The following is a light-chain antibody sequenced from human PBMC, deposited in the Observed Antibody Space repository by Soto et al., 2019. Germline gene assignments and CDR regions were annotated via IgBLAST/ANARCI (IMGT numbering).Light chain of an antibody. CDR3: CSYAGGLTSAGYV. V-gene: IGLV2-23*02. J-gene: IGLJ1*01. CDR2: DVT. Sequence: QSALTQPASVSGSPGQSITISCTGTSFDVGGYYHVSWYQQHPGKAPKLLIYDVTNRPSGVSNRFSGSKSVNTASLTISGLRAEDEADYYCCSYAGGLTSAGYVFGTATKVTVL. CDR1: SFDVGGYYH.